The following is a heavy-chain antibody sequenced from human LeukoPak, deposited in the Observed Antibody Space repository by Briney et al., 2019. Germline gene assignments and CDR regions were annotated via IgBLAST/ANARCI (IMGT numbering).Heavy chain of an antibody. D-gene: IGHD6-13*01. J-gene: IGHJ4*02. CDR3: ARVFFLDSSWYDY. Sequence: ASVKVSCKTSGYRFSDYYMHWVRQAPGQGLEWMGWISAYNGNTNYAQKLQGRVTMTTDTSTSTAYMELRSLRSDDTAVYYCARVFFLDSSWYDYWGQGTLVTVSS. CDR1: GYRFSDYY. V-gene: IGHV1-18*04. CDR2: ISAYNGNT.